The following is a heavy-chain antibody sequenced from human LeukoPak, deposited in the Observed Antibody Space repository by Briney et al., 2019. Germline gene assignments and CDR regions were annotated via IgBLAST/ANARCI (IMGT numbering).Heavy chain of an antibody. J-gene: IGHJ4*02. V-gene: IGHV3-30*18. Sequence: GRSLRLSCAASGFTFSGYGMHWVRQAPGKGLEWVAVISYDGSNKYYADSVKGRFTISRDNSKNTLYLQMNSLRAEDTAVYYCANGPTAVAGFFDYWGQGPLVTVSS. CDR3: ANGPTAVAGFFDY. D-gene: IGHD6-19*01. CDR1: GFTFSGYG. CDR2: ISYDGSNK.